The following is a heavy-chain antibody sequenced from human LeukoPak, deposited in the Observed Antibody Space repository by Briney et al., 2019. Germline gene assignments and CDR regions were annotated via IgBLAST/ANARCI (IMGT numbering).Heavy chain of an antibody. V-gene: IGHV1-8*01. CDR3: ARAPRNSSTMLDY. J-gene: IGHJ4*02. CDR1: GYTFTSYD. Sequence: ASVKVSCKASGYTFTSYDINWVRQATGQGLEWMGWMNPNSGNTGYAQKLQGRVTMTRNTSISTAYMELSGLKSEDTAVYYCARAPRNSSTMLDYWGQGTLVTVSS. D-gene: IGHD6-13*01. CDR2: MNPNSGNT.